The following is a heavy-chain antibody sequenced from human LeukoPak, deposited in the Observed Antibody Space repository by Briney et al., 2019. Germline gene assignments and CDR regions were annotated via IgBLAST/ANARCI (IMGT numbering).Heavy chain of an antibody. D-gene: IGHD2-15*01. CDR3: AKGSCSGGSCYSFDY. V-gene: IGHV3-23*01. CDR1: GFTFSSYA. Sequence: GGSLRLSCAASGFTFSSYAMSWVRQAPGKGLEWVSAISGSGGSTYYADSVKGRFTISRDNSKNTPYLQMNSLRAEDTAVYYCAKGSCSGGSCYSFDYWGQGTLVTVSS. CDR2: ISGSGGST. J-gene: IGHJ4*02.